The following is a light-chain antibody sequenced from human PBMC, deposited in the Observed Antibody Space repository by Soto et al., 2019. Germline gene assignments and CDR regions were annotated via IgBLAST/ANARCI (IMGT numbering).Light chain of an antibody. CDR3: QHRYNWPIT. Sequence: EIVLTQSPATLSLSPGERATLSCRASQSINGYLGWYQQKPGQAPRLLIYADSNRATGIPARFSGSGSGGDFLPTISRQEPEDFSVYYCQHRYNWPITFGQGTRLEIK. J-gene: IGKJ5*01. CDR2: ADS. CDR1: QSINGY. V-gene: IGKV3-11*02.